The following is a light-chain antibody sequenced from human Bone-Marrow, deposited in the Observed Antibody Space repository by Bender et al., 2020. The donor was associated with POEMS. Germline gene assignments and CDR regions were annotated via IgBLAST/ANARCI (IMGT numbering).Light chain of an antibody. CDR2: NNS. V-gene: IGLV1-44*01. Sequence: QSVLTQPPLASGTPGQRVTISCSGSSSKFGSYPVNWYQQLPGAAPKLVIFNNSQRPSGVPDRFSGSNSGTSASLAIIGLLSDDEADFYCATWDDSLNGWVFGGGTKLTVL. J-gene: IGLJ3*02. CDR1: SSKFGSYP. CDR3: ATWDDSLNGWV.